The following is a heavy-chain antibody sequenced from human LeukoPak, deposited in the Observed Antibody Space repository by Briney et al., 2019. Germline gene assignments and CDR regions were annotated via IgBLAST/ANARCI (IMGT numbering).Heavy chain of an antibody. CDR2: IYSGGNT. Sequence: PGGSLRLSCAASGFDVSRNYMNWVRQAPGKGLEWVSAIYSGGNTYYADSVKGRFTISRDNSKNTLYLQMNSLRAEDTAVYYCAREAGHLLDYWGQGTLVTVSS. CDR3: AREAGHLLDY. V-gene: IGHV3-53*01. CDR1: GFDVSRNY. J-gene: IGHJ4*02.